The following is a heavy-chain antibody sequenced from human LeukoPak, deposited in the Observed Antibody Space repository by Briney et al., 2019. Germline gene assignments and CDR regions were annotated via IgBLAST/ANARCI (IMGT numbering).Heavy chain of an antibody. V-gene: IGHV3-33*01. Sequence: GGSLRLSCAASGFTFSSYGMHWVRQAPGKGLEWVAVIWYDGSNKYYADSVKGRFTTSRDNSKNTLYLQMNSLRVEDTAVYFCARVGSGNTYGYGDYWGQGTLVTVSS. D-gene: IGHD5-18*01. CDR3: ARVGSGNTYGYGDY. CDR1: GFTFSSYG. J-gene: IGHJ4*02. CDR2: IWYDGSNK.